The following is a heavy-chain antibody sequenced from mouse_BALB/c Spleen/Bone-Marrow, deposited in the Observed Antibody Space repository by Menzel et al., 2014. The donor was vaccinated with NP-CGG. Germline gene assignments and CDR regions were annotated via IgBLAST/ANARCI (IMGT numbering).Heavy chain of an antibody. CDR1: GFTFTDYY. CDR2: IRNKANGYTT. V-gene: IGHV7-3*02. D-gene: IGHD2-4*01. Sequence: EVQLQQSGGGLVQPGDSLRLSCATSGFTFTDYYMNWVRQPPGKALEWLGFIRNKANGYTTEYSASVKGRFTISRDNSQSILYLQMNTLRAEDSATYYCARDRGLTYFVYWGQGATLTVSS. J-gene: IGHJ2*01. CDR3: ARDRGLTYFVY.